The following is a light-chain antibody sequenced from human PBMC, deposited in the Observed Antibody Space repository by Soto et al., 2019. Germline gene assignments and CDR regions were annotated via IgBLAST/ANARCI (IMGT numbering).Light chain of an antibody. CDR2: GAS. V-gene: IGKV3-20*01. CDR1: QSVSSTY. Sequence: EIVLTQSPGTLSLSPGERATLSCRASQSVSSTYVAWYQQKPGQAPRLLIYGASNRATGITDRFSGSVSGTDFALTISRLEAEDFEVYYCQQYGSSPLYTFDQGTELEIK. CDR3: QQYGSSPLYT. J-gene: IGKJ2*01.